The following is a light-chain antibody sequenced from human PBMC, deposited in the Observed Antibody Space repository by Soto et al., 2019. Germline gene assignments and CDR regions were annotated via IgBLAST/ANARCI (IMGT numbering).Light chain of an antibody. Sequence: DIQMTQSPSTLSASVGDRVTITCRASQTISSWLAWYQQKPGKAPNLLIYKAASLESGVPSRFSGSGSGTEFTRTISSLQPDDFATDYCQQYNSFPWTFGQGTKVEIK. V-gene: IGKV1-5*03. CDR2: KAA. CDR3: QQYNSFPWT. J-gene: IGKJ1*01. CDR1: QTISSW.